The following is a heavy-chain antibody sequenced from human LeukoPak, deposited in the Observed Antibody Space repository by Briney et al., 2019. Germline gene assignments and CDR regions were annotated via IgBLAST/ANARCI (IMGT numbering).Heavy chain of an antibody. Sequence: ASVKVSCKASGYTFTGYYMHLVRQAPGQGLEWMGWINPNSGGTNYAQKFQGRVTMTRDTSISKAYMELSRLRSDDTAVYYCARTPTLYYYGSGSYLLDYWGQGTLVTVSS. V-gene: IGHV1-2*02. J-gene: IGHJ4*02. CDR2: INPNSGGT. D-gene: IGHD3-10*01. CDR1: GYTFTGYY. CDR3: ARTPTLYYYGSGSYLLDY.